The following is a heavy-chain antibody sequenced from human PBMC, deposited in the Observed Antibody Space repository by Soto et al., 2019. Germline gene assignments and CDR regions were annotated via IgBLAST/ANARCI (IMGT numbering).Heavy chain of an antibody. CDR2: ISGSGGST. Sequence: GGSLRLSCAASGFTFSSYAMSWVRQAPGKGLEWVSAISGSGGSTYYADSVKGRFTISRDNSKNTLYLQMNSLRAEDTAVYYCAKTPVSDPFYGDYYFDYWGQGTLVTVSS. D-gene: IGHD4-17*01. CDR3: AKTPVSDPFYGDYYFDY. V-gene: IGHV3-23*01. CDR1: GFTFSSYA. J-gene: IGHJ4*02.